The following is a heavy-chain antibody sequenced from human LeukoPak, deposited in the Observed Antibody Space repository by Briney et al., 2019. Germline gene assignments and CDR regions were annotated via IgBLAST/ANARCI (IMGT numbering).Heavy chain of an antibody. D-gene: IGHD3-10*01. CDR2: IYTSGST. J-gene: IGHJ6*04. CDR1: GGSIRSGSYY. V-gene: IGHV4-61*02. CDR3: ARASGKRYYYYGMDV. Sequence: PSQTLSLTCTVSGGSIRSGSYYWSWIRQPAGKGLEWIGRIYTSGSTNYNPSLKSRVTISVDTSKNQFSLKLSSVTAADTAVYYCARASGKRYYYYGMDVWGKGTTVTVSS.